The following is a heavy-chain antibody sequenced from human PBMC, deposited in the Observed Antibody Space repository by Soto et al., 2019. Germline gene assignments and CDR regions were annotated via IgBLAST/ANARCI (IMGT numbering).Heavy chain of an antibody. CDR3: ARGIGWPGFFDP. J-gene: IGHJ5*02. Sequence: QVQVVQSGAEVKKPGASVKVSCKASGYTFTSYAMHWVRQAPGQRLEWMGWINTGNGNTKYSQKFQGRVTITRDTSASTAYMELSSLRSEDTAVYYCARGIGWPGFFDPWGQGTLVTVSS. V-gene: IGHV1-3*04. CDR2: INTGNGNT. D-gene: IGHD6-19*01. CDR1: GYTFTSYA.